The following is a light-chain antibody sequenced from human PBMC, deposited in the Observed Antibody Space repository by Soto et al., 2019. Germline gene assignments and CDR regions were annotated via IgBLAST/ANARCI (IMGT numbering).Light chain of an antibody. CDR3: QQYVSPVT. CDR1: QSVDSSF. Sequence: EIVLTQSPGSLSLSPGERATLSCRASQSVDSSFFAWYQQKPGQAPSLLIYGASNRATGIPDRFSGSGSGTDFTLTISRLEPEDFAVYYCQQYVSPVTFGQGTKVEIK. V-gene: IGKV3-20*01. J-gene: IGKJ1*01. CDR2: GAS.